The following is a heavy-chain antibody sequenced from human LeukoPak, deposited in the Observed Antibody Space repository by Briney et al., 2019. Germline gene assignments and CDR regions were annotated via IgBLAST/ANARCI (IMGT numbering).Heavy chain of an antibody. CDR2: ISYDGTNK. D-gene: IGHD3-22*01. Sequence: GGSLRLSCAASGFTFSSYGMHWVRQAPGKGLEWVTVISYDGTNKSYADSVKGRFTISRDNSKNTLFLQMNSLRAEDTAVYYCARDYYYDSSGYHYWGQGTLVTVSS. CDR1: GFTFSSYG. J-gene: IGHJ4*02. CDR3: ARDYYYDSSGYHY. V-gene: IGHV3-30*03.